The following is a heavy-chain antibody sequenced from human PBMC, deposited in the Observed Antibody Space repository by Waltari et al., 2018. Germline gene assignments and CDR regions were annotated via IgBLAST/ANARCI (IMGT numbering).Heavy chain of an antibody. CDR3: ARARFKGIVVVPAANPASPFDY. D-gene: IGHD2-2*01. CDR2: ISSSGSTI. Sequence: EVQLVESGGGLVQPGGSLRLSCAASGFTFSSYEMNWVRQAPGKGLEWVSYISSSGSTIYYADSVKGRFTISRDNAKNSLYLQMNSLRAEDTAVYYCARARFKGIVVVPAANPASPFDYWGQGTLVTVSS. J-gene: IGHJ4*02. CDR1: GFTFSSYE. V-gene: IGHV3-48*03.